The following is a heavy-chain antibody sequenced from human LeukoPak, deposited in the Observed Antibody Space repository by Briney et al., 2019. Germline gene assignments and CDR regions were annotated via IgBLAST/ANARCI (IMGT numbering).Heavy chain of an antibody. J-gene: IGHJ5*02. V-gene: IGHV1-2*02. CDR1: RYSFTGYY. CDR3: VRFPDGPMKRGFDP. CDR2: INPVSGVA. D-gene: IGHD1-14*01. Sequence: GASVNVSCKASRYSFTGYYIHWVRQAPGQGLEWMAWINPVSGVAESSQKFQGRVTVTRDTPVNTIYMDLSGLTYDDTAVYDCVRFPDGPMKRGFDPWGEGTLVTVPS.